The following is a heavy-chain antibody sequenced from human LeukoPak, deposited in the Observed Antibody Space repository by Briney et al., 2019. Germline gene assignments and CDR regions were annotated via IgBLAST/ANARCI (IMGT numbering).Heavy chain of an antibody. CDR3: ARGLGDDTAMIFFDY. D-gene: IGHD5-18*01. J-gene: IGHJ4*02. CDR2: VSAYNGKT. V-gene: IGHV1-18*01. Sequence: ASVKVSCKASGYTFTDFGISWVRQAPGQGLEWMAWVSAYNGKTNYAQKFQDRVTMTTDTSASTAYMELRSLGSDDTAVYYCARGLGDDTAMIFFDYWGQGTLVTVSS. CDR1: GYTFTDFG.